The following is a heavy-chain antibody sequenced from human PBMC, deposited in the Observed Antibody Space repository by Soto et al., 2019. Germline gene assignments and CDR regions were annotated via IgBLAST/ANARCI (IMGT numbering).Heavy chain of an antibody. CDR1: GFTFSAYD. D-gene: IGHD2-15*01. CDR3: ARAYSGRLPRRADYYFAMDV. V-gene: IGHV3-13*05. Sequence: EVQLVESGGGVVQPGESLRLSCAASGFTFSAYDMHWVRQTTGKGPVWVSAIGAADDPYYLGSVKGRFTISRENAKNSLYLQMNSLRAEDTAVYYCARAYSGRLPRRADYYFAMDVWGQGTTVTVSS. J-gene: IGHJ6*02. CDR2: IGAADDP.